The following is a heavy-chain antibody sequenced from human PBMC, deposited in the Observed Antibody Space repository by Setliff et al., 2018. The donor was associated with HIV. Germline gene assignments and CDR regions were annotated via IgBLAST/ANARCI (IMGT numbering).Heavy chain of an antibody. Sequence: SETLSLTCAVYGGSFSNYYWTWIRQTPGEVLEWIGSIYYSGRTYYNPSLKSRVTISVDTSKKQFSLKLGSVTAADTAVYYCARLREGYNFWSGYSYYYYYMDVWGKGTTVTVSS. CDR1: GGSFSNYY. D-gene: IGHD3-3*01. V-gene: IGHV4-39*01. CDR2: IYYSGRT. J-gene: IGHJ6*03. CDR3: ARLREGYNFWSGYSYYYYYMDV.